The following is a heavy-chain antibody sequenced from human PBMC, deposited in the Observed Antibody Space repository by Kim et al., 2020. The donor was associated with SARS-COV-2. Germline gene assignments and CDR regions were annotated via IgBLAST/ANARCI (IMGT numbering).Heavy chain of an antibody. D-gene: IGHD3-10*01. CDR2: ISDRGDTT. CDR3: AKARLGRAVTGWGAELDS. CDR1: GFTMNYG. Sequence: GGSLRLSCVASGFTMNYGMAWVRRAPGKGLEWVSAISDRGDTTYYADSVKGRFSISRENSKTTKIYLQMDDLRAEDTALYFCAKARLGRAVTGWGAELDSWGQGTLVTVSS. J-gene: IGHJ4*02. V-gene: IGHV3-23*01.